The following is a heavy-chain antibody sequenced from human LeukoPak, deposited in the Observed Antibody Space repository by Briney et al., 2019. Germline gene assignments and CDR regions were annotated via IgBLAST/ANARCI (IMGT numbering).Heavy chain of an antibody. CDR2: ISGSGGST. V-gene: IGHV3-23*01. Sequence: GGSLRLSCAASGFTFSTYAMSWVRQAPGKGLEWVSAISGSGGSTYYADSVKGRFTTSRDNSKNTLYLQMNSLRAEDTAVYYCAKAHVGATLRSPLGYWGQGTLVTVSS. CDR3: AKAHVGATLRSPLGY. J-gene: IGHJ4*02. D-gene: IGHD1-26*01. CDR1: GFTFSTYA.